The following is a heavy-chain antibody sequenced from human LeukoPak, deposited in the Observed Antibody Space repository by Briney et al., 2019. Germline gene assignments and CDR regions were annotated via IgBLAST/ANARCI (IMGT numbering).Heavy chain of an antibody. CDR2: IRYDGSNE. J-gene: IGHJ6*03. CDR3: AKGGGYEAQYYYYYMDV. V-gene: IGHV3-30*02. D-gene: IGHD5-12*01. Sequence: GGSLRLSCAASGFTFSSYGMYWVRQVPGKGLEWVAFIRYDGSNEYYADSVKGRFTVSRDNSKNTLYLQMKSLRAEDTAVYYCAKGGGYEAQYYYYYMDVWGKGTTVTVSS. CDR1: GFTFSSYG.